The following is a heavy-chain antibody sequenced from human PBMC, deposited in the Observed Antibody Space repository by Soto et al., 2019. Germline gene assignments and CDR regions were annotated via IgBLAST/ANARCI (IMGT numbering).Heavy chain of an antibody. CDR2: FDPEDGET. V-gene: IGHV1-24*01. Sequence: ASVKVSCKVSGYTLTELSMHWVRQAPGKGLEWMGGFDPEDGETIYAQKFQGRVTMTEDTSTDTAYMELSSLRSEDTAVYYCATVGPLLWFGLKGANYFDYWGQGTLVTVSS. CDR3: ATVGPLLWFGLKGANYFDY. D-gene: IGHD3-10*01. J-gene: IGHJ4*02. CDR1: GYTLTELS.